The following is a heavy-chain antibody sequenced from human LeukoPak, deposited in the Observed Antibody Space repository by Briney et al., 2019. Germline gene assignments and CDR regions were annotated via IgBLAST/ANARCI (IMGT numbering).Heavy chain of an antibody. D-gene: IGHD6-19*01. CDR2: ISSSSSTI. CDR3: ARDLEQWLVQGGYYFDY. J-gene: IGHJ4*02. V-gene: IGHV3-48*01. CDR1: GSAFSSYS. Sequence: GGSLRLSCAASGSAFSSYSMNWVRQAPGKGLEWVSYISSSSSTIYYADSVKGRFTISRDNAKNSLYLQMNSLRAEDTAVYYCARDLEQWLVQGGYYFDYWGQGTLVTVSS.